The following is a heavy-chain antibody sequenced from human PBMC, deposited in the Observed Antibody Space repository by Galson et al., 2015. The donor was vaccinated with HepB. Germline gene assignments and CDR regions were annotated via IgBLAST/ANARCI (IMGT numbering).Heavy chain of an antibody. CDR2: VKRKIDGETT. J-gene: IGHJ4*02. Sequence: SLRLSCAVSGFTFSDAWMSWVRQAPGKGLEWVGRVKRKIDGETTDYGAPVKGRFIVLRDDSKNTLYLQMNSLKIEDTAVYYCTTRSNAQTRQGSYFDYWGQGTLVTVSS. CDR3: TTRSNAQTRQGSYFDY. D-gene: IGHD2-15*01. CDR1: GFTFSDAW. V-gene: IGHV3-15*01.